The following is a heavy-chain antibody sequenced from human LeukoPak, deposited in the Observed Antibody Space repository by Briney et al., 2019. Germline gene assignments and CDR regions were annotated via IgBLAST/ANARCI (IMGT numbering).Heavy chain of an antibody. D-gene: IGHD3-10*01. CDR2: INWNGGST. J-gene: IGHJ6*03. CDR1: GFTFDDYG. V-gene: IGHV3-20*04. Sequence: PGGSLRLSCAASGFTFDDYGMSWVRQAPGKGLEWVSGINWNGGSTGYADSVKGRFTISRDNAKNSLYLQMNSLSAEDTALYYCARDREWFGDHYYYMDIWGKGTTVTVSS. CDR3: ARDREWFGDHYYYMDI.